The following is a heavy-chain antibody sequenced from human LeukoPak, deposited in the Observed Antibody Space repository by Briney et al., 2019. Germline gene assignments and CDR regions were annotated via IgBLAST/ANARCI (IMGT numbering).Heavy chain of an antibody. V-gene: IGHV4-59*01. D-gene: IGHD2-2*01. CDR1: GGSISSYY. J-gene: IGHJ3*02. CDR3: ARGSSTVGAFDI. Sequence: SETLSLTCTVSGGSISSYYWSWIRQPPGKGLEWSGYIYYSGSTNYNPSLKSRVTISVDTSKNQFSLKLSSVTAADTAVYYCARGSSTVGAFDIWGQGTMVTVSS. CDR2: IYYSGST.